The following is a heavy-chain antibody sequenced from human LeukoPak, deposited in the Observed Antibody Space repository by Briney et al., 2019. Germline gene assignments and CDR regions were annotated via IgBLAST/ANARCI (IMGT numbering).Heavy chain of an antibody. CDR2: IIPILGIA. V-gene: IGHV1-69*02. CDR1: GGTFSSYT. CDR3: AVYCSSTSCFRFDP. J-gene: IGHJ5*02. D-gene: IGHD2-2*01. Sequence: GASVKVSCKASGGTFSSYTISWVRQAPGQGIEWMGRIIPILGIANYAQKFQGRVTITANKSTSTAYMELSSLRSEDTSVYYCAVYCSSTSCFRFDPWGQGTLVTVSS.